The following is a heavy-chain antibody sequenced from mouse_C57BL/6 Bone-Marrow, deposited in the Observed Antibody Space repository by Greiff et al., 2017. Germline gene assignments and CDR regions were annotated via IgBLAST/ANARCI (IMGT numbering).Heavy chain of an antibody. Sequence: QVQLQQPGAELVKPGASVQLSCKASGYTFTSYWMHWVKQRPGQGLAWIGLIHPNSGSTNYNEKFKSKATMTVDKSSRTAYMQLSSLPSEDSAVYSCARSDYAMDYWGQGTSVTVSS. J-gene: IGHJ4*01. CDR2: IHPNSGST. CDR3: ARSDYAMDY. V-gene: IGHV1-64*01. CDR1: GYTFTSYW.